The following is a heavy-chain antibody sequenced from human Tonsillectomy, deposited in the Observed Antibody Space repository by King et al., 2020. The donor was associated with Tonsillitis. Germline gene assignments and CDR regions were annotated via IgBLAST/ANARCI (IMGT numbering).Heavy chain of an antibody. Sequence: VQLVESGGEVKKPGASVKVSCKASGYTFTTYGISWVRQAPGQGLEWMGWISTYNGNTNYAEKVQDRVTMTTDTSTTTAYMELRSLRSDDTAVYYCARDRAIAVVVAAVSDAFDIWGQGTMVPVSS. D-gene: IGHD2-15*01. CDR3: ARDRAIAVVVAAVSDAFDI. V-gene: IGHV1-18*04. CDR1: GYTFTTYG. J-gene: IGHJ3*02. CDR2: ISTYNGNT.